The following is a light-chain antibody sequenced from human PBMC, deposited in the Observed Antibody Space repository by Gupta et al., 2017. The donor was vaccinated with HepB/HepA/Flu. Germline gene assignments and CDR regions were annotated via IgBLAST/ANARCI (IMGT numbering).Light chain of an antibody. J-gene: IGLJ1*01. CDR2: EVT. Sequence: HSALTQPASVSGSPGQSITTSCTGSSNDIGRHSYVSWYQQYPGGAPKLILSEVTNRPSGVSDRFSGSKSGNTASLTISALQPEDEADYYCSAHASVDFFGTGTHVTVL. V-gene: IGLV2-14*01. CDR1: SNDIGRHSY. CDR3: SAHASVDF.